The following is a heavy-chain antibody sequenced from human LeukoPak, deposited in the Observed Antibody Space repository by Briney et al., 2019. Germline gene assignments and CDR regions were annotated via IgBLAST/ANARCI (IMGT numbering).Heavy chain of an antibody. J-gene: IGHJ5*02. Sequence: GGSLRLSCAASGFTFSSYGMHWVRQAPGKGLEWVAVIWYDGSNKYYADSVKGQFTISRDNSKNTLYLQMNSLRAEDTAVYYCARDLPLSYGGNSGGWFDPWGQGTLVTVSS. D-gene: IGHD4-23*01. CDR3: ARDLPLSYGGNSGGWFDP. CDR1: GFTFSSYG. V-gene: IGHV3-33*01. CDR2: IWYDGSNK.